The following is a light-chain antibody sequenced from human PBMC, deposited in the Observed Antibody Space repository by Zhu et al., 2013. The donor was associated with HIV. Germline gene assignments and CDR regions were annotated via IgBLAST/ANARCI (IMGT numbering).Light chain of an antibody. CDR3: QQRRNWG. CDR2: GAS. CDR1: QSVTNSF. Sequence: ETVLTQSPGTLSLSPGERATLSCRASQSVTNSFLAWYQQKPGQSPRLLIYGASTRATGIPDRFSGSGSGTDFTLTISSLEPEDSAVYYCQQRRNWGFGQGTKLEIK. V-gene: IGKV3D-20*02. J-gene: IGKJ2*03.